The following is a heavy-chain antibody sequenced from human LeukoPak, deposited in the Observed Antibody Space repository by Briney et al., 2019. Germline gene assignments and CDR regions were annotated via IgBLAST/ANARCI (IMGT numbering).Heavy chain of an antibody. J-gene: IGHJ4*02. CDR1: GFTFDDYG. V-gene: IGHV3-30*02. D-gene: IGHD6-19*01. CDR3: AKAYTAVAGTVDY. CDR2: IRYDGSNK. Sequence: PGGSLRLSCAASGFTFDDYGMSRVRQAPGKGLEWVAFIRYDGSNKYYADSVKGRFTISRDNSKNTLYLQMNSLRAEDTAVYYCAKAYTAVAGTVDYWGQGTLVTVSS.